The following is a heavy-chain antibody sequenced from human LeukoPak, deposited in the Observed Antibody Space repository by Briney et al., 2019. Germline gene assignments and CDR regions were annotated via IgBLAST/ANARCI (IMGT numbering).Heavy chain of an antibody. CDR1: GASIGSSSYY. CDR2: IYYSGST. CDR3: ARGVIAAGGNDFDY. J-gene: IGHJ4*02. D-gene: IGHD6-13*01. Sequence: SETLSLTCTVSGASIGSSSYYWGWIRQPPGKGLEWIGTIYYSGSTYYNPSLKSRVTISLDTSKNQLSLKVISVTAADTAVYYCARGVIAAGGNDFDYRGQGTLVTVSS. V-gene: IGHV4-39*07.